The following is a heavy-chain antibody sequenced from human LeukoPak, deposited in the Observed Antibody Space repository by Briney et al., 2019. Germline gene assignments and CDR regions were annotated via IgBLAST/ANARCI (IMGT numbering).Heavy chain of an antibody. CDR2: ITSGSSTI. D-gene: IGHD2-2*01. Sequence: GGSLRLSCAASGFTFDSYSMSWVRQAPGKGLEWVSYITSGSSTIYYPDSVKGRFTISRDNAKNSLYLQMNSLRAEDTAVYYCARDSALPAAASGYWGQGTLVTVSS. CDR3: ARDSALPAAASGY. CDR1: GFTFDSYS. J-gene: IGHJ4*02. V-gene: IGHV3-48*04.